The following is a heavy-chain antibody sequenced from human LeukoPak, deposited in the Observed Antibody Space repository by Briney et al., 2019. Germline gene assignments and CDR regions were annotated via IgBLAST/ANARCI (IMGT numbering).Heavy chain of an antibody. CDR1: GFTVSSNY. D-gene: IGHD3-22*01. CDR2: IYSGGST. Sequence: GGSLRLSCAASGFTVSSNYMSWVRQAPGKGLEWVSIIYSGGSTYYADSVKGRFTISRDNSKNTLYLQMNSLRAEDTAVYYCATPDGYDSSGYLLDYWGQGTLVTVSS. J-gene: IGHJ4*02. V-gene: IGHV3-66*01. CDR3: ATPDGYDSSGYLLDY.